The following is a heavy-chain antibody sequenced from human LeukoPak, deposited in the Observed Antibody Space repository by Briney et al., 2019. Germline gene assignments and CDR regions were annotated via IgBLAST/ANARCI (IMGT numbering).Heavy chain of an antibody. J-gene: IGHJ3*02. CDR3: ARDAFDI. Sequence: PSETLSLTCAVYGGSFSGYYWNWIRQPPGKGLEWIGEINHSGSTNYNPSLKSRVTISEDTSKNQFSLKLSSVTAADTAVYYCARDAFDIWGQGTMVTVSS. V-gene: IGHV4-34*01. CDR1: GGSFSGYY. CDR2: INHSGST.